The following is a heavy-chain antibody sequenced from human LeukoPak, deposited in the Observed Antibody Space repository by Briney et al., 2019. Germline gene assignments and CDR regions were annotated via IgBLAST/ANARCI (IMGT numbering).Heavy chain of an antibody. J-gene: IGHJ5*02. CDR1: GGTLNSHI. D-gene: IGHD1-26*01. CDR2: ITPIIDTA. Sequence: GASVRVSCKTSGGTLNSHIFSWVRQAPGQGLEWMGRITPIIDTAKYSQNFQGRVTITADKSTTTVYMELSSLKSGDTAVYYCTRVNLRGSQYNWFDPWGQGTLVTVSS. CDR3: TRVNLRGSQYNWFDP. V-gene: IGHV1-69*08.